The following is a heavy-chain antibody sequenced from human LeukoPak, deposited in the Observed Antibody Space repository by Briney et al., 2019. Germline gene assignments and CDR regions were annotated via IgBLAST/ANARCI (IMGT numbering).Heavy chain of an antibody. V-gene: IGHV3-11*01. Sequence: PGGSLTLSCEASGFSFSDYYMSWIRQPPGKGLEWIAYIRSGATTIYYADSVKGRFTISRDDAKNSLFLQMNSLRAEDTALYYCARVASNYDFDYWGQGTLVTVSS. CDR2: IRSGATTI. CDR1: GFSFSDYY. CDR3: ARVASNYDFDY. D-gene: IGHD4-11*01. J-gene: IGHJ4*02.